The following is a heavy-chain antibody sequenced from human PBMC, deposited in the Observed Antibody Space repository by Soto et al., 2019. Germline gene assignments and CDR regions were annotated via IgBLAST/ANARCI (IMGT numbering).Heavy chain of an antibody. J-gene: IGHJ4*02. Sequence: GSLRLSCAASGFTFDTYAMSWVRQAPGKGLEWVSGFSGAGGSTYYADSVKGRFTISRDNSKNILYLQMNSLRTEDTAVYYCARDFWGLSHFDHWGQGALVTVSS. CDR3: ARDFWGLSHFDH. V-gene: IGHV3-23*01. CDR1: GFTFDTYA. CDR2: FSGAGGST. D-gene: IGHD3-16*01.